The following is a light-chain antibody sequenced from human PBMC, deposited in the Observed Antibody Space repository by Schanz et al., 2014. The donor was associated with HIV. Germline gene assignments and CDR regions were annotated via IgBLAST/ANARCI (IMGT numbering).Light chain of an antibody. J-gene: IGLJ2*01. CDR2: ANT. CDR3: SSYGGNNDLV. V-gene: IGLV1-40*01. CDR1: SSNMGTGFD. Sequence: QSVLTQPPSVSGAPGQRVTISCTGSSSNMGTGFDVHWYQLLPGTAPKVLIFANTHRPSGVPDRFSGSKSGNTASLTVSGLQAEDEADYYCSSYGGNNDLVFGGGTKLTVL.